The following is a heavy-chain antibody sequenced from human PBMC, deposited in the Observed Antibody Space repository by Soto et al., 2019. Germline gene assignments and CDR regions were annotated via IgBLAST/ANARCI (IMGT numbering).Heavy chain of an antibody. CDR3: ARGWRGGGRISSTSCYGY. CDR2: INHRGST. CDR1: GGSFSGYY. D-gene: IGHD2-2*01. Sequence: QVQLQQWGAGLSKPSETLSLTCAVYGGSFSGYYWSWIRQPPGKELECIGEINHRGSTNYNPSLKSRVTISVDTSKNQFSLKLSSVTAADTAVYYCARGWRGGGRISSTSCYGYWGQGTLVTVSS. J-gene: IGHJ4*02. V-gene: IGHV4-34*01.